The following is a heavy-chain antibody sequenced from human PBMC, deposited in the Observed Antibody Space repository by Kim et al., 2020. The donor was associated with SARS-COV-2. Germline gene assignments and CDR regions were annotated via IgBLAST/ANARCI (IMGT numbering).Heavy chain of an antibody. D-gene: IGHD2-21*02. J-gene: IGHJ4*02. V-gene: IGHV4-39*01. CDR3: ARHFPSPPSAAYCGGDCSPFDY. CDR1: GGSISSSSYY. Sequence: SETLSLTCTVSGGSISSSSYYWGWLRQPPGKGLEWIGSIYYSGSTYYNPSLKSRVTISVDTSKNQFPLKLSSVTAADTAVYYCARHFPSPPSAAYCGGDCSPFDYWGQGTLVTVSS. CDR2: IYYSGST.